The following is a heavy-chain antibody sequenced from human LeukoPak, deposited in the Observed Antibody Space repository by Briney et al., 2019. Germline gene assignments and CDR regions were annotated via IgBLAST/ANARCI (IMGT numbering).Heavy chain of an antibody. V-gene: IGHV4-39*07. J-gene: IGHJ5*02. Sequence: SETLSLTCTVSGGSISSSSHFWGYIRQPPGKGLEWIGSIYYSGSTNYNPSLKSRVTISVDTSKNQFSLKLSSVTAADTAVYYCAGSMVRGVIDNWFDPWGQGTLVTVSS. CDR1: GGSISSSSHF. D-gene: IGHD3-10*01. CDR3: AGSMVRGVIDNWFDP. CDR2: IYYSGST.